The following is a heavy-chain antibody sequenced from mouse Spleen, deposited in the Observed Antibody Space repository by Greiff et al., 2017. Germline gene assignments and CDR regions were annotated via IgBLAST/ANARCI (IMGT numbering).Heavy chain of an antibody. CDR3: ARSLSTGFYWYFDV. J-gene: IGHJ1*01. V-gene: IGHV1-82*01. CDR1: GYAFSSSW. D-gene: IGHD2-1*01. CDR2: IYPGDGDT. Sequence: QVQLQQSGPELVKPGASVKISCKASGYAFSSSWMNWVKQRPGKGLEWIGRIYPGDGDTNYNGKFKGKATLTADKSSSTAYMQLSSLTSEDSAVYFCARSLSTGFYWYFDVWGAGTTVTVSS.